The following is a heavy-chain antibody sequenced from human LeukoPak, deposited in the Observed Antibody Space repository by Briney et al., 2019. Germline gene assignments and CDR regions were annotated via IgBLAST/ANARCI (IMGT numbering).Heavy chain of an antibody. CDR2: ISSNGGST. J-gene: IGHJ4*02. Sequence: PGGSLRLSCAASGFTFSSYAMHWVRQAPGKGLEYVSAISSNGGSTYYINSVKGRFTISRDNSKNTLYLQMGSLRVEDMAVYYCARLYCSSTSCLLDYWGQGTLVTVSS. D-gene: IGHD2-2*01. CDR1: GFTFSSYA. V-gene: IGHV3-64*01. CDR3: ARLYCSSTSCLLDY.